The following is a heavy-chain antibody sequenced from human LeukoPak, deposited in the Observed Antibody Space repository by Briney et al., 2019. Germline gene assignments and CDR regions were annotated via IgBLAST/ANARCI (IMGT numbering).Heavy chain of an antibody. D-gene: IGHD2-15*01. CDR3: AKESQSHAWSEFDY. CDR1: GFTFSSYA. Sequence: GGSLRLSCAASGFTFSSYAMSWVRQAPEKGLEWVSTISDTGGSTYYADSVKGRFTISRDNSKNTSYVQMNGLRAEDTAVYYCAKESQSHAWSEFDYWGQGALVTVSS. V-gene: IGHV3-23*01. CDR2: ISDTGGST. J-gene: IGHJ4*02.